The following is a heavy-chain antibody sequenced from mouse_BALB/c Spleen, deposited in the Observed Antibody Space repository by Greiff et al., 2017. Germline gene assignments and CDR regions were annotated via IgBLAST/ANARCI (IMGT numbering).Heavy chain of an antibody. V-gene: IGHV1S53*02. Sequence: QVQLQQSDAELVKPGASVKISCKASGYTFTDNAIHWVKQKPEQGLDWIGYISPGNGDIKYNEKFKGKATLTADKSSSTAYMQLNSLTSEDAAVYFCTPRYGNYDWLAYWGQGTLVTVSA. J-gene: IGHJ3*01. CDR3: TPRYGNYDWLAY. CDR1: GYTFTDNA. CDR2: ISPGNGDI. D-gene: IGHD2-1*01.